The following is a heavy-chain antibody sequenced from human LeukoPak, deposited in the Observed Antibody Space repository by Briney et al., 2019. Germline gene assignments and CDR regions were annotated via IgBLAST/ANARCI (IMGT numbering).Heavy chain of an antibody. Sequence: GGSLRLSCAASGFAFDDYAMHWVRQAPGKGLEWVSGISGSGGSTYYADSVKGRFTISRDNAKSSLYLQMNSLRAEDTAVYYCALSTVAAAGDDWGQGTLVTVSS. CDR1: GFAFDDYA. V-gene: IGHV3-9*01. CDR2: ISGSGGST. D-gene: IGHD2-2*01. CDR3: ALSTVAAAGDD. J-gene: IGHJ4*02.